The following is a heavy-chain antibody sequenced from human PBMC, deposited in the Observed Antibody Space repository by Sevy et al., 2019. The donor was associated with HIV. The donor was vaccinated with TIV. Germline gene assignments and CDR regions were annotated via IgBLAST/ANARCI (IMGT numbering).Heavy chain of an antibody. CDR3: ATTREYYEDSSGYLDF. D-gene: IGHD3-22*01. V-gene: IGHV1-24*01. CDR2: FDPEDGEK. CDR1: GYTLSELS. J-gene: IGHJ4*02. Sequence: ASVKVSCKVSGYTLSELSIHWVRQAPGKGLEWMGRFDPEDGEKIYAQKFQGRVTLTEDTSTDTAYMELRSLKTEDTAVYYCATTREYYEDSSGYLDFWGQGTLVTVSS.